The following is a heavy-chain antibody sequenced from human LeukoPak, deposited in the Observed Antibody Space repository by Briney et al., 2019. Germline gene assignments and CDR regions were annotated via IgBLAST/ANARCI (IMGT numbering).Heavy chain of an antibody. CDR3: AKATTHDYYDSSGYFDY. D-gene: IGHD3-22*01. CDR2: ISWNSGYI. V-gene: IGHV3-9*01. Sequence: GGSLRLSCAASGFTFDDYAMHWVRQAPGKGLEWVSGISWNSGYIGYADSVKGRFTISRDNAKNSLYLQMNSLRVEDTAFYYCAKATTHDYYDSSGYFDYWGQGTLVTVSS. J-gene: IGHJ4*02. CDR1: GFTFDDYA.